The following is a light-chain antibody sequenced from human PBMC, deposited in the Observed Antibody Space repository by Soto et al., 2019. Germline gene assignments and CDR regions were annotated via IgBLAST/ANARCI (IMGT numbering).Light chain of an antibody. V-gene: IGKV1-9*01. CDR1: QGISSF. J-gene: IGKJ5*01. Sequence: DIYLTQSPSFLSASVGDRVTITCRASQGISSFLAWYQQKPGKAPKLLIYAASTLQSGVPSRFSGSGSGTEFTLTIFSLQPEDLATYYCQQLNSYPITFGQRTRLEIK. CDR3: QQLNSYPIT. CDR2: AAS.